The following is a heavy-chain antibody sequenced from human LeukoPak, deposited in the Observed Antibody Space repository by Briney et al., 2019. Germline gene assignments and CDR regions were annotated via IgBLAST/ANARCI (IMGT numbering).Heavy chain of an antibody. V-gene: IGHV4-39*02. J-gene: IGHJ4*02. D-gene: IGHD2-15*01. CDR2: IYYSGST. CDR1: GCSISSSSYY. CDR3: ARVGTEDIVVVVAADDLYYFDY. Sequence: KPSETLSLTCTVSGCSISSSSYYWGWIRQPPGKGLEWIGSIYYSGSTYYNPSLKSRVTISVDTSKNHFSLKLSSVTAADTAVYYCARVGTEDIVVVVAADDLYYFDYWGQGTLVTVSS.